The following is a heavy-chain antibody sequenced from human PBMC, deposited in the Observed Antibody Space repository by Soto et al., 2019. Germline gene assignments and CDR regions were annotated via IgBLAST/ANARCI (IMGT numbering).Heavy chain of an antibody. J-gene: IGHJ4*02. Sequence: QVQLVESGGGVVQPGRSLRLSCAASGFTFSSYGMHWVRQAPGKGLEWVAVISYDGSNKYYADSVKGRFTISRDNSEXTLYMQMNSLRAEDTAVYYCAKDSRIVVVTAPYDYWGQGTLVTVSS. CDR3: AKDSRIVVVTAPYDY. V-gene: IGHV3-30*18. CDR1: GFTFSSYG. D-gene: IGHD2-21*02. CDR2: ISYDGSNK.